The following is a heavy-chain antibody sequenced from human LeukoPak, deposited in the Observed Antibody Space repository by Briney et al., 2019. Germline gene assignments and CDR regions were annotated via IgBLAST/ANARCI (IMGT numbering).Heavy chain of an antibody. Sequence: ASVKVSCKATGYNFTSNGIIWVRQAPGQGLEWMGWISAYNGNTNYAQKLQGRVTMTTDTSTSTAYMELRSLRSDDTAVYYCAREAHTMVRGVITIPLDPWGQGTLVTVSS. CDR3: AREAHTMVRGVITIPLDP. V-gene: IGHV1-18*01. CDR1: GYNFTSNG. CDR2: ISAYNGNT. D-gene: IGHD3-10*01. J-gene: IGHJ5*02.